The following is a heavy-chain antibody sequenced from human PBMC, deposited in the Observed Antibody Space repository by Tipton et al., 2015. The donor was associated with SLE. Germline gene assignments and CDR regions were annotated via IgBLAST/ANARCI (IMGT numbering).Heavy chain of an antibody. D-gene: IGHD6-13*01. Sequence: QSGPEVKKPGSSVKVSCKASGGTFSSYAISWVRQAPGQGLEWMGGIIPIFGTANYAQKIQGRVTITTDESTSTAYMELSSLRSEDTAVYYCARTLVEQPLPGAFDIWGQGTMFTVSS. CDR2: IIPIFGTA. V-gene: IGHV1-69*05. CDR1: GGTFSSYA. J-gene: IGHJ3*02. CDR3: ARTLVEQPLPGAFDI.